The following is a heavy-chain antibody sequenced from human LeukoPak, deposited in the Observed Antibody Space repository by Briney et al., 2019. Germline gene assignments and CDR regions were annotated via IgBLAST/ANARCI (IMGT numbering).Heavy chain of an antibody. CDR1: GFTVSSTY. D-gene: IGHD4/OR15-4a*01. V-gene: IGHV3-66*01. CDR2: IYSGGTT. CDR3: ARDLYDYGSY. J-gene: IGHJ4*02. Sequence: PGGSLRLSCAASGFTVSSTYMSWDRQAPEKGLEWVSVIYSGGTTYYADSVKGRFTISRDNSKNTLYLQMNSLRTEDTAVYYCARDLYDYGSYWGQGTLVTVSS.